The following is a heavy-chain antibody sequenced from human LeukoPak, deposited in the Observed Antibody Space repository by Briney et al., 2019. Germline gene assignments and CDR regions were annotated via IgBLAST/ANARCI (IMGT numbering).Heavy chain of an antibody. Sequence: GASVKVSCKASGYTFTSYGISWVRQAPGQGLEWMGWISAYNGNTNYAQKLQGRVTMTTDTSTSTAYMELRSLRSDDTAVYYCAREIPCSSSSCLDYWGQGTLVTVSS. J-gene: IGHJ4*02. CDR3: AREIPCSSSSCLDY. V-gene: IGHV1-18*01. CDR2: ISAYNGNT. D-gene: IGHD2-2*01. CDR1: GYTFTSYG.